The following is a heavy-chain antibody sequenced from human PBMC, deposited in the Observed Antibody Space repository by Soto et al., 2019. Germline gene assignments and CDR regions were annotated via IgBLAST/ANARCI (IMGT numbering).Heavy chain of an antibody. J-gene: IGHJ4*02. Sequence: SETLSLTFAVYGGSFSGYYWSWIRQPPGKGLEXXGXINXXXXXNXXPSLKSRVTISVDTSKNQFSLKLSSVTAADTAVYYCARLRFLEWPDYWGQGTLVTASS. D-gene: IGHD3-3*01. CDR1: GGSFSGYY. CDR2: INXXXXX. CDR3: ARLRFLEWPDY. V-gene: IGHV4-34*01.